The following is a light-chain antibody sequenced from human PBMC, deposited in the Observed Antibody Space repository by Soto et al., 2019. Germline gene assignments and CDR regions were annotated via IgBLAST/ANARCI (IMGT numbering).Light chain of an antibody. CDR2: GAS. V-gene: IGKV3-20*01. CDR3: QQYVISVT. CDR1: QSISGNY. Sequence: EIVLKQPPGTLSFFTGERATPPRRASQSISGNYLAWYQQKPGQAPRLLIYGASNRATGIPERFSGSGSGTDFTLTISRLEPQDSAMYYCQQYVISVTFGQGTRLEI. J-gene: IGKJ5*01.